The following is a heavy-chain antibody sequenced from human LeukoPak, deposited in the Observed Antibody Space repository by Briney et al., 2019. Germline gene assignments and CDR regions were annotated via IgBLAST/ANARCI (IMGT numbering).Heavy chain of an antibody. D-gene: IGHD4-11*01. CDR1: GYSFTSYW. CDR2: IYPGDSDT. J-gene: IGHJ6*02. Sequence: GESLKISCKVSGYSFTSYWIGWVRQLPGKGLEWMGLIYPGDSDTRYSPSFQGQVTISADKSINTAYLQWNSLKASDTAIYYCARLNSYYAYSYGLDVWGQGTTVTVSS. V-gene: IGHV5-51*01. CDR3: ARLNSYYAYSYGLDV.